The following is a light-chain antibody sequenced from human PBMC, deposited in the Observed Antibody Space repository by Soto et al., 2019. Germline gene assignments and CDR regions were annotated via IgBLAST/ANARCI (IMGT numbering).Light chain of an antibody. Sequence: EIVLTQSPATLSLSPGERATLSCRASQSVSIYLAWYQQKPGQAPRLLIYDASIRATGIPARFSGSGSGTDVILTISSLEPEDFAVYYCQQRSNWPPMYTFGQGAKLEIK. J-gene: IGKJ2*01. CDR1: QSVSIY. CDR3: QQRSNWPPMYT. CDR2: DAS. V-gene: IGKV3-11*01.